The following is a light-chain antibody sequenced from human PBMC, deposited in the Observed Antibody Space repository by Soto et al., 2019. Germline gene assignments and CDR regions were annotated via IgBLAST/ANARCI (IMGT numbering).Light chain of an antibody. V-gene: IGLV3-21*02. CDR2: DDS. CDR3: QVWDSSSDHVV. CDR1: NIGSKR. Sequence: SYELTQPPSVSVAPGQTARIPCGGNNIGSKRVHWYHQKPGQAPVLVVYDDSDRPSGIPERFSGSNSGNTATLTISRVEAGDEADYYCQVWDSSSDHVVFGGGTKLTVL. J-gene: IGLJ2*01.